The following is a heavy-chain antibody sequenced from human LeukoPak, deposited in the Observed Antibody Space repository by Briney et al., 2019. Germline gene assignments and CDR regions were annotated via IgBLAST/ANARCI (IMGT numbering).Heavy chain of an antibody. D-gene: IGHD3-10*01. V-gene: IGHV4-31*03. Sequence: SETLSLTCTVSGGSISNNGYYWSWIRQHSGQGLEWIGNIYYTGNTNYNPSLKSRTIILVDTSKNQFFLKLSSVTAADTAVYYCARYFYGSGGRRQEFDYWGQGTLVAVSS. CDR3: ARYFYGSGGRRQEFDY. CDR2: IYYTGNT. J-gene: IGHJ4*02. CDR1: GGSISNNGYY.